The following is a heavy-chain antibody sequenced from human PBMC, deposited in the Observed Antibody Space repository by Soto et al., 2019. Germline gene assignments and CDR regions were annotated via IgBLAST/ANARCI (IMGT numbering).Heavy chain of an antibody. CDR2: MSGSGGNT. D-gene: IGHD5-18*01. V-gene: IGHV3-23*01. J-gene: IGHJ4*02. CDR3: AKGRGGSLYNYGGGPDN. CDR1: GFTFNSYA. Sequence: EVYLLESGGGLVKPGGSQRLSCVASGFTFNSYAMSWVRQAPGRGLEWVSGMSGSGGNTYYADSVKGRFTISRDNSKDTLYLQMTSLRAEETALYYCAKGRGGSLYNYGGGPDNWGQGTLLTVSS.